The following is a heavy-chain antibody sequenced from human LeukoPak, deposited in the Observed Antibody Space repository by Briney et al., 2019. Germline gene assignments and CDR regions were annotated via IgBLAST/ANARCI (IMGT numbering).Heavy chain of an antibody. CDR1: GFTFSSYA. CDR3: ALYTSWDKVGMDV. CDR2: ISNDGSNK. D-gene: IGHD5-12*01. V-gene: IGHV3-30-3*01. J-gene: IGHJ6*02. Sequence: PGGSLRLSCAASGFTFSSYAMHWVRQAPGKGLEWVAVISNDGSNKYYADSVKGRFNISRGNSKNTLYLQMNSLRAEDTAVYYCALYTSWDKVGMDVWGQGTTVTVSS.